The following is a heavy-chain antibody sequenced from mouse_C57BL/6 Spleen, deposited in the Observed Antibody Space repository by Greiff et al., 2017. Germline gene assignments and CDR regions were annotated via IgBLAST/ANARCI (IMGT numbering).Heavy chain of an antibody. CDR3: ARQGNYEGWFDY. D-gene: IGHD1-1*01. J-gene: IGHJ2*01. CDR1: GFTFSSYG. Sequence: EVMLVESGGDLVKPGGSLKLSCAASGFTFSSYGMSWVRQTPDKRLAGVATISRGGSYTYYPDSVKGRFTISRDKAKNTLYLQMISLKSEDTSMYYFARQGNYEGWFDYWGQGTTLTVSS. CDR2: ISRGGSYT. V-gene: IGHV5-6*02.